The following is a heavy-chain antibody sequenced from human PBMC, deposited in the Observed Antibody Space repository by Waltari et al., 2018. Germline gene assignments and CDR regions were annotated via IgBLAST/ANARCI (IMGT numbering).Heavy chain of an antibody. V-gene: IGHV1-46*01. CDR2: INPSGDSK. Sequence: QVQLVQSGAEVKKPGASVKVSCKASGYIFTNHWMHWVRQAPGQGLEWMGVINPSGDSKSYAQNFQGRFTMTRDTSTSTLYMELSSLRSEHTAVYYCARDESYGNSWYWNYWGQGTLVTVSS. CDR1: GYIFTNHW. CDR3: ARDESYGNSWYWNY. J-gene: IGHJ4*02. D-gene: IGHD6-13*01.